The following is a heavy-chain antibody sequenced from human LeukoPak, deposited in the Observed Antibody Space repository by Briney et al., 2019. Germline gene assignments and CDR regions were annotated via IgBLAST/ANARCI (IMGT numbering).Heavy chain of an antibody. Sequence: SETLSLTCTVSGGSISVYSWTWIRQPPGQGLEWIGYFHNSRTTSYNPSLTGRVIISVDTAMDQISLKLNSVTAADTAVYYCARGHLGLSPWGQGTLVTVSS. CDR3: ARGHLGLSP. V-gene: IGHV4-59*01. CDR2: FHNSRTT. CDR1: GGSISVYS. D-gene: IGHD3-10*01. J-gene: IGHJ5*02.